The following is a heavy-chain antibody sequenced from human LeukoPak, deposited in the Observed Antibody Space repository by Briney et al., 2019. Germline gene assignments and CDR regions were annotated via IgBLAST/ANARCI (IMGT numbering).Heavy chain of an antibody. J-gene: IGHJ4*02. Sequence: GGSLTLTCAASGRTFSDFWWHWLRQPPGKGLVWFALVKGDGRTTIYADSVKGRFTISRDNAKNTLYLQMNSLRADDSGVYYCATGHSYGYDYWGQGVLVTVSS. D-gene: IGHD5-18*01. CDR2: VKGDGRTT. CDR3: ATGHSYGYDY. V-gene: IGHV3-74*01. CDR1: GRTFSDFW.